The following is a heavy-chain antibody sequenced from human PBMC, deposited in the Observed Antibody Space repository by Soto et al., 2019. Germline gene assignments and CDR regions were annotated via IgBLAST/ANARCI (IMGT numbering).Heavy chain of an antibody. CDR3: ARGVVVGAATPESAFDI. J-gene: IGHJ3*02. CDR2: ISTYNGHT. V-gene: IGHV1-18*01. CDR1: GYTLGTYG. D-gene: IGHD2-15*01. Sequence: ASVKVSCKASGYTLGTYGISWVRQAPGQGLEWMGWISTYNGHTNYPQKVQGRVTMTTDTSSTTAYMELRSLRSDDTAVYYCARGVVVGAATPESAFDIWGQATIVTVSS.